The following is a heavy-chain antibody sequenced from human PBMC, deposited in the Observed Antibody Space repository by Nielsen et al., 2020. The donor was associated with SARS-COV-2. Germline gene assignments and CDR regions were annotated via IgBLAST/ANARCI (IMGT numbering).Heavy chain of an antibody. CDR1: GYTLTEYA. Sequence: ASVKVSCKASGYTLTEYAMNWVRQAPGQGLEWMGWMNTKTGIPMYAQGFTGRFVFSLDTSVSTAYLQISSLKAEDTAVYYCAFSDTLGEYDYWGQGTRVTVSS. CDR3: AFSDTLGEYDY. CDR2: MNTKTGIP. D-gene: IGHD3-16*01. V-gene: IGHV7-4-1*02. J-gene: IGHJ4*02.